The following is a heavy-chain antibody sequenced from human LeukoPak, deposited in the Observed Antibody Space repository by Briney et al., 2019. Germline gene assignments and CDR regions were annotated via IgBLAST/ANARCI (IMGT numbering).Heavy chain of an antibody. CDR3: ARDSNSWVVVDY. D-gene: IGHD6-13*01. J-gene: IGHJ4*02. CDR2: ISWNSGSI. CDR1: GFTFDDYA. Sequence: PGRSLRLSCAASGFTFDDYAMHWVRQAPGKGLEWVSGISWNSGSIGYADSVKGRFTISRDNAKNSLYLQMNSLRAEDTAVYYCARDSNSWVVVDYWGQGTLVTVSS. V-gene: IGHV3-9*01.